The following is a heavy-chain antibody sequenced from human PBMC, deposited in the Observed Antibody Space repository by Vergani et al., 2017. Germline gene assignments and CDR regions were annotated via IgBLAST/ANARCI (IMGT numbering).Heavy chain of an antibody. Sequence: QVQLQQWGAGLLKPSETLSLTCAVSGGSFSGYYWSWIRQPPGKGLEWIGEINHSGSTNYNPSLKSRVTISVDTSKNQFSLKLSSVTAADTAVYYCARVERRMVRGVIYGMDVWGQGTTVTVSS. CDR3: ARVERRMVRGVIYGMDV. V-gene: IGHV4-34*01. D-gene: IGHD3-10*01. J-gene: IGHJ6*02. CDR2: INHSGST. CDR1: GGSFSGYY.